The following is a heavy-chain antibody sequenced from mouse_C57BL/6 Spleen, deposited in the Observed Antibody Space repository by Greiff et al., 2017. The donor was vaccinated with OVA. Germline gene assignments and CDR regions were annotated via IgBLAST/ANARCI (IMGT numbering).Heavy chain of an antibody. J-gene: IGHJ2*01. CDR1: GYTFTDYY. Sequence: VQLQQSGPELVKPGASVKISCKASGYTFTDYYMNWVKQSHGKSLEWIGDINPNNGGTSYNQKFKGKATLTVDKSSSTAYMELRSLTSEDSAVYYCARGEITTVVFDYWGQGTTLTVSS. V-gene: IGHV1-26*01. CDR3: ARGEITTVVFDY. D-gene: IGHD1-1*01. CDR2: INPNNGGT.